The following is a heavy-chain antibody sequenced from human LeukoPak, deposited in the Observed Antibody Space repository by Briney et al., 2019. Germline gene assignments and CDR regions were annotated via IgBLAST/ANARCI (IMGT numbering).Heavy chain of an antibody. V-gene: IGHV3-23*01. CDR1: GFTFSSYA. J-gene: IGHJ4*02. Sequence: GGSLRLSCAASGFTFSSYAMSWVRQAPGKGLEWVSAISGSGGSTYYADSVKGRFTISRDNSKNTLYLQMNSLRAEDTAVYYCAKGGAPGYYYDSSGTRNFDYWGQGTLVTVSS. D-gene: IGHD3-22*01. CDR2: ISGSGGST. CDR3: AKGGAPGYYYDSSGTRNFDY.